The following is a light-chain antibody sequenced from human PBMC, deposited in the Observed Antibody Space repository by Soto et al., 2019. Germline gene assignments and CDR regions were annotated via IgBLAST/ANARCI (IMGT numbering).Light chain of an antibody. CDR2: SAS. CDR1: HDIHVF. Sequence: DIQLTQSPSFLSASEGDSFTITCRASHDIHVFLAWYQHKPGKAPRLLIDSASTLQGGVPSRFSGRRSGTEFTLTINGLQPEDVATYYCQKFNNYPLSFGPGTKVDI. J-gene: IGKJ3*01. V-gene: IGKV1-9*01. CDR3: QKFNNYPLS.